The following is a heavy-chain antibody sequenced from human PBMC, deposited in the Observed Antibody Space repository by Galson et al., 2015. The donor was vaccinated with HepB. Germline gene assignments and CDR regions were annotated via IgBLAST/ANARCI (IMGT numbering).Heavy chain of an antibody. Sequence: SVKVSCKASGYTFTSYHMHWVRQAPGQGLEWMGIINPSRGSTSYAQKFQGRVTMTRDTSTSTVYMELSSLRSEDTAVYYCARGPIKNSSGYPFDYWGQGTLVTVAS. V-gene: IGHV1-46*01. CDR2: INPSRGST. J-gene: IGHJ4*02. CDR3: ARGPIKNSSGYPFDY. D-gene: IGHD3-22*01. CDR1: GYTFTSYH.